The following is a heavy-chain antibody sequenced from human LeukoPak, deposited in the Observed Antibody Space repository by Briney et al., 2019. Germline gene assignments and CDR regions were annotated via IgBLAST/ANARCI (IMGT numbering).Heavy chain of an antibody. Sequence: PSETLSLTSIVSAYSNSSDYYWGWIRQPPGKGLECIGIIYHSGSTYYNPSLKSRVTISVDTSKNQFSLKLSSVTAADTAVYYCARVPYYYGSGVPNWFDPWGQGTLVTVSS. CDR2: IYHSGST. V-gene: IGHV4-38-2*02. CDR3: ARVPYYYGSGVPNWFDP. CDR1: AYSNSSDYY. D-gene: IGHD3-10*01. J-gene: IGHJ5*02.